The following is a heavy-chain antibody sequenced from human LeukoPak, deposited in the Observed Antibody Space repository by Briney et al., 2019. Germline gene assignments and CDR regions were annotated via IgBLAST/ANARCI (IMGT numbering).Heavy chain of an antibody. CDR2: IWYDGSNK. CDR1: GFSFSSYG. D-gene: IGHD6-13*01. Sequence: GGSLRLSCAASGFSFSSYGMHWVRQAPGKGLEWVALIWYDGSNKYYADSVKGRFTISRDNAKNSLYLQMNSLRAEDTALYYCAKDIDAGYSSSWYDYWGQGTLVTVSS. J-gene: IGHJ4*02. V-gene: IGHV3-30*02. CDR3: AKDIDAGYSSSWYDY.